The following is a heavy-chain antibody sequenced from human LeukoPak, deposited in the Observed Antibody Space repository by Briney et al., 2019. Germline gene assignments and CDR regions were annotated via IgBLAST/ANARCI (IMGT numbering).Heavy chain of an antibody. CDR1: GFTFSSYA. V-gene: IGHV3-23*01. Sequence: GGSLRLSCAASGFTFSSYAMTWVRQAPGKGLEWVSAISGSGGITEYADSVQGRFTISRDNSKNTLYLQTNSLRVEDTAVYYCATSNWNDDDYWGQGTLVTVSS. CDR3: ATSNWNDDDY. J-gene: IGHJ4*02. CDR2: ISGSGGIT. D-gene: IGHD1-1*01.